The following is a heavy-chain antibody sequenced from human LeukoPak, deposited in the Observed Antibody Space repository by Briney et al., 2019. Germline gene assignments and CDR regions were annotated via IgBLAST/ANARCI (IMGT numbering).Heavy chain of an antibody. CDR3: ARDRGAVAGTFVYWYEDY. V-gene: IGHV1-2*02. CDR2: INPNSGDT. J-gene: IGHJ4*02. Sequence: AASVKVSRKASGYTFTGYYMHWVRQAPGQGLEWMGWINPNSGDTNYAQKFQGRVTMTRDTSISTVYMELSRLISDDTAVYYCARDRGAVAGTFVYWYEDYWGQGTLVTVSS. CDR1: GYTFTGYY. D-gene: IGHD6-19*01.